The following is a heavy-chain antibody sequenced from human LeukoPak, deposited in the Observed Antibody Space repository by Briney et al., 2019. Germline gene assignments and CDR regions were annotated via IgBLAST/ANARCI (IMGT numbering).Heavy chain of an antibody. CDR2: MNPNSGNT. CDR3: ARDGRGSGDFDY. CDR1: GYTFTSYD. V-gene: IGHV1-8*03. D-gene: IGHD2-15*01. J-gene: IGHJ4*02. Sequence: GASVKVSCKASGYTFTSYDINWVRQATGQGLEWMGWMNPNSGNTGYAQKFQGRVTITRNTSISTAYMELSSLRSDDTAVYYCARDGRGSGDFDYWGQGTLVTVSS.